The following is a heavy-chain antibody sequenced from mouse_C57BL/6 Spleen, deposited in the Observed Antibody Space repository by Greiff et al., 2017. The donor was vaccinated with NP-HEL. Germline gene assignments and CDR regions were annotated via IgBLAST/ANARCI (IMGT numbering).Heavy chain of an antibody. J-gene: IGHJ2*01. CDR1: GYAFSSSW. CDR3: ARRDGYDVYYFDY. CDR2: IYPGDGDT. Sequence: QVQLQQSGPELVKPGASVKISCKASGYAFSSSWMNWVKQRPGKGLEWIGRIYPGDGDTNYNGKFKGKATLTADKSSSTAYMQLSSLTSEDSAVYFCARRDGYDVYYFDYWGQGTTLTVSS. V-gene: IGHV1-82*01. D-gene: IGHD2-2*01.